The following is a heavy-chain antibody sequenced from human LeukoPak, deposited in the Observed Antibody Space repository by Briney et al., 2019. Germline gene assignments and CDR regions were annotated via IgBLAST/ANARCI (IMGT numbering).Heavy chain of an antibody. D-gene: IGHD4-17*01. CDR2: IYHSGST. Sequence: PSETLSLTCTVSAYSISSGYYWGWIRQPPGKGLEWIGSIYHSGSTYYNPSLKSRVTISVDKSKNQFSLKLSSVTAADTAVYYCARAQGVTNIDYWGQGTLVTVSS. V-gene: IGHV4-38-2*02. CDR1: AYSISSGYY. J-gene: IGHJ4*02. CDR3: ARAQGVTNIDY.